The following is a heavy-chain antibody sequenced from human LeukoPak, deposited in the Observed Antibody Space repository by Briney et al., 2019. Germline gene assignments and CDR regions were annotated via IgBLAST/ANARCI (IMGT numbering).Heavy chain of an antibody. D-gene: IGHD3-22*01. J-gene: IGHJ6*02. CDR3: ATALGSSGPYGMDV. V-gene: IGHV3-30*03. CDR1: GFTFSSYG. Sequence: GGSLRLSCAASGFTFSSYGMHWVRQAPGKGLEWVAVISYDGSNKYYADSVKGRLTIPRDNSKNTLYLQMNSLRAEDTAVYYCATALGSSGPYGMDVWGQGTTVTVSS. CDR2: ISYDGSNK.